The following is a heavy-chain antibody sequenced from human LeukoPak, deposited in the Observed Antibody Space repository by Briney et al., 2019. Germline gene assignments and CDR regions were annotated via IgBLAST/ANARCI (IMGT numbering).Heavy chain of an antibody. CDR2: INHSGST. J-gene: IGHJ4*02. D-gene: IGHD6-13*01. CDR1: GGSFSGYY. Sequence: SETLSLTCAVSGGSFSGYYWSWIRQPPGKGLEWIGEINHSGSTNYNPSLKSRVTISVDTSKNQFSLKLSSVTAADTAVYYCARGVGIAAAGNDYWGQGTLVTVSS. CDR3: ARGVGIAAAGNDY. V-gene: IGHV4-34*01.